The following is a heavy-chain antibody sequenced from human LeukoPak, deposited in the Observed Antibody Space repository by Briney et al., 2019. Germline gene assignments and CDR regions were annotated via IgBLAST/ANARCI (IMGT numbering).Heavy chain of an antibody. Sequence: SETLSLTCAVYGGSFSGYYWSRIRQPPGKGLEWIGEINHSGSTNYNPSLKSRVTISVDTSKNQFSLKLSSVTAADTAVYYCARLGPNYDILTGYPMKHYYYYGMDVWGQGTTVTVSS. D-gene: IGHD3-9*01. CDR2: INHSGST. V-gene: IGHV4-34*01. J-gene: IGHJ6*02. CDR3: ARLGPNYDILTGYPMKHYYYYGMDV. CDR1: GGSFSGYY.